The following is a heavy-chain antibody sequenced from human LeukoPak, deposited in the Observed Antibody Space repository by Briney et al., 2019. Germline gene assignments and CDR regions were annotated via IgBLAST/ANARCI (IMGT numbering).Heavy chain of an antibody. Sequence: GESLKISCKGSGYSITSYWIGWVRQMPAKGLESMGLIYPGDSDTRYSPSFQGQVTISADKSISTAYLQWSSLKASDTAMYYCARGGNYNWIFFDYWGQGTLVTVSS. CDR3: ARGGNYNWIFFDY. CDR1: GYSITSYW. CDR2: IYPGDSDT. V-gene: IGHV5-51*01. D-gene: IGHD1-20*01. J-gene: IGHJ4*02.